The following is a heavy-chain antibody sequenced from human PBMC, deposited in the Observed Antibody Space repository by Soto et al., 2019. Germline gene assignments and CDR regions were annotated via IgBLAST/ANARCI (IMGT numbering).Heavy chain of an antibody. V-gene: IGHV3-23*01. D-gene: IGHD4-17*01. CDR3: AKDPQLMTTVNPADY. Sequence: GGSLRLSCAASGFTFSSYAMSWARQAPGKGLEWVSAISGSGGSTYYADSVKGRFTISRDNSKNTLYLQMNSLRAEDTAVYYCAKDPQLMTTVNPADYWGQGTLVTVSS. J-gene: IGHJ4*02. CDR1: GFTFSSYA. CDR2: ISGSGGST.